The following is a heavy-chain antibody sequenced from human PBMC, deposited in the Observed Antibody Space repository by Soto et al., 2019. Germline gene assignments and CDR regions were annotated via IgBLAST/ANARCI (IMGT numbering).Heavy chain of an antibody. CDR2: LSYDGSNT. CDR1: GFSFSNYG. Sequence: QVQLVESGGGVVQPGRSLRLSCAASGFSFSNYGMHWVRQTPGKGLEWVAVLSYDGSNTYYADSVKGRFTISRDTSKNTLYLQMNSLRAEDTAVYYCAKDDLERLVRGWFDPWGQGTLVTVSS. CDR3: AKDDLERLVRGWFDP. J-gene: IGHJ5*02. V-gene: IGHV3-30*18. D-gene: IGHD6-13*01.